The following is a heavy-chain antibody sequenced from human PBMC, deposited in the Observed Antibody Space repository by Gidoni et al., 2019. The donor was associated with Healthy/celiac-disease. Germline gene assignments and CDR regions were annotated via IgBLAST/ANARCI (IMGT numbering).Heavy chain of an antibody. CDR1: GFTFSSYG. J-gene: IGHJ6*02. Sequence: QVQLVESGGGVVQPGRSLRLSCAASGFTFSSYGMHWVRQAPGKGLEWVAVIWYDGSNKYYADSVKGRFTISRDNSKNTLYLQMNSLRAEDTAVYYCAREVTPNYGMDVWGQGTTVTVSS. CDR2: IWYDGSNK. D-gene: IGHD5-18*01. V-gene: IGHV3-33*01. CDR3: AREVTPNYGMDV.